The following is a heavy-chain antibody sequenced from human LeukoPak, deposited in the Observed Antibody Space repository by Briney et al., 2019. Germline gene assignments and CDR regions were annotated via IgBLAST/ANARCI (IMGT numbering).Heavy chain of an antibody. CDR1: GFSVSGNF. J-gene: IGHJ4*02. V-gene: IGHV3-66*01. CDR2: IHTGGST. CDR3: AKVDGYNYVSNFDY. Sequence: GGSLRLSCAVSGFSVSGNFMNWVRQAPGKGLEWVSVIHTGGSTYYADSVKGRFIISRDTSKNTLYLQMNRLRAEDTAVYYCAKVDGYNYVSNFDYWGQGTLVTVSS. D-gene: IGHD5-24*01.